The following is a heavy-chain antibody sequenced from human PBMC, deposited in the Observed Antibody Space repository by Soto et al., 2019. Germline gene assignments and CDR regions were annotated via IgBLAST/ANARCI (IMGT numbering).Heavy chain of an antibody. D-gene: IGHD3-22*01. Sequence: QVQLVQSGAEMKKPGSSVKVSCEASGGSFSSYPISWVRQAPGQGLEWMGGIIPIFGTTNYAQRFQGRVTVTADESASTADRDLSSVGSEDTGVYYCARASAYYYDTSGYYYAGYFDHWGQGTLVTVSS. V-gene: IGHV1-69*12. J-gene: IGHJ4*02. CDR2: IIPIFGTT. CDR1: GGSFSSYP. CDR3: ARASAYYYDTSGYYYAGYFDH.